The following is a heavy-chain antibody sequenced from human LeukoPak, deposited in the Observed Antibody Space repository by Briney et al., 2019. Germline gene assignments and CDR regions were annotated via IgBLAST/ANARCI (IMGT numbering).Heavy chain of an antibody. Sequence: SETLSLTCTVSGGSISSHYWSWIRQPPGNGLEWIGYIYYSGSTNYNPSLKSRVTISVDTSKNQFSLKLSSVTAADTAVYYCARDANNEYYYDSSGRLDAFDIWGQGTMVTVSS. J-gene: IGHJ3*02. D-gene: IGHD3-22*01. CDR3: ARDANNEYYYDSSGRLDAFDI. V-gene: IGHV4-59*11. CDR1: GGSISSHY. CDR2: IYYSGST.